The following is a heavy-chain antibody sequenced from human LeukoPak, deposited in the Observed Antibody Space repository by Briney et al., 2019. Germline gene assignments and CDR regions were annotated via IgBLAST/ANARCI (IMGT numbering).Heavy chain of an antibody. Sequence: GGSLRLSCATSGFNFTAYYMNWIRQAPGKGLEWVASISNKEATKSYAESLKGRFTISRDNTEKTVSLQMNSLRDEDTGVYYCVRDFLGESGAGGYWGQGTLVTVSS. CDR1: GFNFTAYY. V-gene: IGHV3-11*04. CDR3: VRDFLGESGAGGY. J-gene: IGHJ4*02. D-gene: IGHD3-10*01. CDR2: ISNKEATK.